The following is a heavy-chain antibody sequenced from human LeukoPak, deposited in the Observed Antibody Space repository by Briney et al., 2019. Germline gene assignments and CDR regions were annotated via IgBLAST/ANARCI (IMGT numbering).Heavy chain of an antibody. J-gene: IGHJ3*02. V-gene: IGHV3-66*01. CDR3: ARAPDGYEAFDI. CDR2: IYSGGST. CDR1: GFTVSSNY. Sequence: GGSLRLSCAASGFTVSSNYMSWVRQAPGKGLEWVSVIYSGGSTYYADSVKGRFTTSRDNSKNTLYLQMNSLRAEDTAVYYCARAPDGYEAFDIWGQGTMVTVSS. D-gene: IGHD3-22*01.